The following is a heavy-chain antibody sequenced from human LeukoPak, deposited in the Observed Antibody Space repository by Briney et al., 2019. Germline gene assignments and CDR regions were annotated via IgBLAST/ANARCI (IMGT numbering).Heavy chain of an antibody. V-gene: IGHV3-7*01. Sequence: GGSLRLSCAASGFTFSSYWMSWVRQAPGKGLEWVANIKQDGSEKYYVDSVKGRFIISRDNAKNSLYLQMNSLRAEDTAVYYCARDLGYSYGYGMDVWGQGTTVTVSS. J-gene: IGHJ6*02. CDR2: IKQDGSEK. D-gene: IGHD5-18*01. CDR1: GFTFSSYW. CDR3: ARDLGYSYGYGMDV.